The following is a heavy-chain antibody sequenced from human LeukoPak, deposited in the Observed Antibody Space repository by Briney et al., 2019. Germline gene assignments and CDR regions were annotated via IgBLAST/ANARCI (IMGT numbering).Heavy chain of an antibody. CDR2: IVGGAGYT. J-gene: IGHJ6*02. V-gene: IGHV3-23*01. D-gene: IGHD1-1*01. CDR1: GFTASTYG. CDR3: AKGSRTGQFPMDV. Sequence: GGSLRLSCAASGFTASTYGVSWVRQAPGNGLQWVSAIVGGAGYTFYADSVKGRFTISRDNSWNSVYLQMNSLRDDDTAVYYCAKGSRTGQFPMDVWGQGTTVTVSS.